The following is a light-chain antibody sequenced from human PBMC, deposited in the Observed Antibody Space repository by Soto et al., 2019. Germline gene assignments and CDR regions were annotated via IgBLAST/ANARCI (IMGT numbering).Light chain of an antibody. Sequence: EIVLTQSPATPSLSPGGRATLSCRASQSVSSYLAWYQQKPGQAPRLLIYDASNRATGIPARFSGSGSGTDFTLTISSLEPEDFAVYYCQQRSNWPPWTFGQGTKVDIK. CDR1: QSVSSY. V-gene: IGKV3-11*01. CDR2: DAS. J-gene: IGKJ1*01. CDR3: QQRSNWPPWT.